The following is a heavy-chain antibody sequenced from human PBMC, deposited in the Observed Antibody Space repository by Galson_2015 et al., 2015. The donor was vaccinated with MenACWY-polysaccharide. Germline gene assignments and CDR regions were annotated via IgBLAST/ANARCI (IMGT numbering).Heavy chain of an antibody. J-gene: IGHJ4*02. CDR2: ISYSGNII. CDR1: GFTYRDYY. V-gene: IGHV3-11*04. CDR3: SRPLDSGTYALGY. D-gene: IGHD3-10*01. Sequence: SLRLSCAASGFTYRDYYMNWIRQAPGKGLEWISYISYSGNIIYYADSVKGRFTISWDTAKKSLYLLMDSLTAEDTAVYYCSRPLDSGTYALGYWGQGTLVTVSS.